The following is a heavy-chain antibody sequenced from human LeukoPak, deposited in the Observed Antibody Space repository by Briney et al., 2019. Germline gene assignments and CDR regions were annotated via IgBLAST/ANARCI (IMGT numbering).Heavy chain of an antibody. D-gene: IGHD4-17*01. V-gene: IGHV4-34*01. CDR1: GRSFSGYY. CDR3: ARFPSPSTYGDYEPPGGY. J-gene: IGHJ4*02. Sequence: PSETLSLTCAVYGRSFSGYYWSWIRQPPGKGLEWIGEINHSGSTNYNPSLKSRVTISVDTSKNQFSLKLSSVTAADTAVYYCARFPSPSTYGDYEPPGGYWGQGTLVTVSS. CDR2: INHSGST.